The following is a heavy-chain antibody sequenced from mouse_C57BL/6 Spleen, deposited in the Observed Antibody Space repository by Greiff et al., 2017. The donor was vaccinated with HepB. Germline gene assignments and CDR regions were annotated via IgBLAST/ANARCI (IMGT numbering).Heavy chain of an antibody. V-gene: IGHV1-81*01. CDR2: IYPRSGNT. CDR3: ARKGLRAWFAY. Sequence: VKLQESGAELARPGASVKLSCKASGYTFTSYGISWVKQRTGQGLEWIGEIYPRSGNTYYNEKFKGKATLTADKSSSTAYMELRSLTSEDSAVYFCARKGLRAWFAYWGQGTLVTVSA. D-gene: IGHD2-4*01. J-gene: IGHJ3*01. CDR1: GYTFTSYG.